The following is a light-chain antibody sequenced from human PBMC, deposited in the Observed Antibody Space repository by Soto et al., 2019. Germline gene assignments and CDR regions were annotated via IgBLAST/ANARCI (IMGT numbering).Light chain of an antibody. V-gene: IGKV3-11*01. CDR2: DAS. Sequence: EIVMTQSPATLSVSRGEGATLSCRASQSFASYLTWYQQKPGQAPRLLIYDASTRATGIPARFSGSGSGTDFTLTISSLEPEDFALYYCQQRSDWPITFGQGTRLEI. CDR3: QQRSDWPIT. J-gene: IGKJ5*01. CDR1: QSFASY.